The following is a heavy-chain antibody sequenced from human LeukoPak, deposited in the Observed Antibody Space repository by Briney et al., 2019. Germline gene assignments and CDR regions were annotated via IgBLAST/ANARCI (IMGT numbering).Heavy chain of an antibody. CDR3: AGDILTETYLET. J-gene: IGHJ5*02. CDR1: GLTFSSYS. Sequence: GGSLRLSCAASGLTFSSYSMNWVGEAPGKGLEGVSYNRRDSSTIYYAASVKGRFTISRDNAKNSLYLQMNNVRAEDTAVYYCAGDILTETYLETWGQGTVVTVSS. CDR2: NRRDSSTI. V-gene: IGHV3-48*04. D-gene: IGHD3-9*01.